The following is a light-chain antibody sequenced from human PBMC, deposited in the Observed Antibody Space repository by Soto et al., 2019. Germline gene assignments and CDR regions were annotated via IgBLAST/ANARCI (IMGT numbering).Light chain of an antibody. Sequence: IQMTQSPSSVSASVGDRVTITCRASQAISTWLAWYQQNPGKAPKLLIYSASNLQSGVPSRFSGSGSVTDFTLTISSLQPEDFATYYCQQANSFPRTFGQGTKVEIK. V-gene: IGKV1D-12*01. CDR2: SAS. J-gene: IGKJ1*01. CDR3: QQANSFPRT. CDR1: QAISTW.